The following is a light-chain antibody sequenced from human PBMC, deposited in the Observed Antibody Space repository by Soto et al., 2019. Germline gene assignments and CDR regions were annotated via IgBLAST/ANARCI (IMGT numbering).Light chain of an antibody. Sequence: SYELAQPPSVSVSPGQTARITCSGDALPKQYAYWYQQKPGQAPVLVIYKDSERPSGIPERFSGSSSGTTVTLTISGVQAEDEADYYCQSADSSGTYYYVFGTGTKATVL. CDR1: ALPKQY. CDR2: KDS. J-gene: IGLJ1*01. CDR3: QSADSSGTYYYV. V-gene: IGLV3-25*02.